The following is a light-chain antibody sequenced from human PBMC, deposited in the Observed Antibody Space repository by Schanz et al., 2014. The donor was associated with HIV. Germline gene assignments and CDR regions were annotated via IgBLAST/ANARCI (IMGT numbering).Light chain of an antibody. CDR1: SGDIGPYDY. CDR2: DVT. V-gene: IGLV2-14*03. Sequence: QSALTQPASMSGSPGQSITISCTGTSGDIGPYDYVSWYQQHPGQAPKLLIYDVTDRPSGISNRFSGSKSGYTASLTISGLQAEDEADYYCCSYTTTSTYVFGAGTKLTVL. J-gene: IGLJ1*01. CDR3: CSYTTTSTYV.